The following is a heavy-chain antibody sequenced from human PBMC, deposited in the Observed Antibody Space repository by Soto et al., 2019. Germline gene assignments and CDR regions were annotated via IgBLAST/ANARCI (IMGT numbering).Heavy chain of an antibody. J-gene: IGHJ3*02. CDR3: ATDDRGLISSLDAFDI. Sequence: GASVKVSCKVSGYTLTELSMHWVRQAPGKGLEWMGGFDPEDGETIYAQKFQGRVTMTEDTSTDTAYMELSSLRSEDTAVNYCATDDRGLISSLDAFDIWGQGTMVTV. V-gene: IGHV1-24*01. CDR1: GYTLTELS. D-gene: IGHD6-13*01. CDR2: FDPEDGET.